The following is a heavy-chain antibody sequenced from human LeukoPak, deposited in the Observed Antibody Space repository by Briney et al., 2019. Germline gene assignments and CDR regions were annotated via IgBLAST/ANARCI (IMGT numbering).Heavy chain of an antibody. V-gene: IGHV4-34*01. CDR3: AREIAAAADNWFDP. CDR2: INHSGST. Sequence: SETLSLTCAVYGGSFSGYYWSWIRQPPGKGLEWIGEINHSGSTNYNPSLKSRVTISVDTSKNQFSLKLSSVTAADTAVYYCAREIAAAADNWFDPWGQGTLVTVSS. D-gene: IGHD6-13*01. J-gene: IGHJ5*02. CDR1: GGSFSGYY.